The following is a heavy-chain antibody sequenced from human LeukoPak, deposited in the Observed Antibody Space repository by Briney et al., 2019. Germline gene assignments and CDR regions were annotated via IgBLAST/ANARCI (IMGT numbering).Heavy chain of an antibody. Sequence: SETLSLTCTVSGGSISSYYWSWIRQPPGKGLEWIGYIYYSGSTNYNPCLKSRVTISVDTSKNQFSLKLSSVTAADTAVEYLGRGSGYYVFWSGFKNVFDIWGKGTMVTVSS. CDR3: GRGSGYYVFWSGFKNVFDI. CDR1: GGSISSYY. V-gene: IGHV4-59*08. CDR2: IYYSGST. J-gene: IGHJ3*02. D-gene: IGHD3-3*01.